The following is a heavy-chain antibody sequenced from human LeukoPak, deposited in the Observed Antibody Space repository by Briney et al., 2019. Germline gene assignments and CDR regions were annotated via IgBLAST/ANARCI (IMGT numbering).Heavy chain of an antibody. CDR1: GGTFSSYA. J-gene: IGHJ4*02. CDR2: IIPILGIA. Sequence: GASVKVSCKASGGTFSSYAISWVQQAPGQGLEWMGRIIPILGIANYAQKFQGRVTITADKSTSTAYMELSSLRSEDTAVYYCARSGADYDSSGYSDYWGQGTLVTVSS. D-gene: IGHD3-22*01. V-gene: IGHV1-69*04. CDR3: ARSGADYDSSGYSDY.